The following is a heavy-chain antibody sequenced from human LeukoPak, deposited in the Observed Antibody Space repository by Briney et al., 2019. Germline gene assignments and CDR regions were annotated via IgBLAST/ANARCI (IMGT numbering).Heavy chain of an antibody. CDR3: ARLVSSSSWNY. CDR1: GGSISSYY. J-gene: IGHJ4*02. CDR2: IYYSGST. Sequence: SETLSLTCTVSGGSISSYYWSWIRQPPGKGLEWVGYIYYSGSTNYNPSLKSRVTISVDTSKNQFSLKLSSVTAADTAVYYCARLVSSSSWNYWGQGTLVTVSS. V-gene: IGHV4-59*08. D-gene: IGHD6-13*01.